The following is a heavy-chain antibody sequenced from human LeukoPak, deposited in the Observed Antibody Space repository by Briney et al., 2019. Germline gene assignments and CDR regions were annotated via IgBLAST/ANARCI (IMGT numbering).Heavy chain of an antibody. CDR3: ARLAWVGGATYFDY. Sequence: GESLKISCEGSGYTFTSYWIAWVRQMPGKGLEWMGIIYPGDSDTRYSPSFQGQVTISADKSISTAYLQWSSLKASDTAMYYCARLAWVGGATYFDYWGQGTLVTVSS. D-gene: IGHD1-26*01. J-gene: IGHJ4*02. CDR2: IYPGDSDT. CDR1: GYTFTSYW. V-gene: IGHV5-51*01.